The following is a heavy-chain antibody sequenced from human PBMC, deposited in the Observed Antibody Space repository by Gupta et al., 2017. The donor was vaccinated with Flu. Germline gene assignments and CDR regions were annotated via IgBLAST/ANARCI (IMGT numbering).Heavy chain of an antibody. CDR1: GYPFSRHY. V-gene: IGHV1-2*05. Sequence: QVQLVQSGAEVKEPGASVKVSCKASGYPFSRHYLHGVRQTPGQGLEWLGRIDPTSGATKFPQRFQGRVSMTRDMSTSTFYMELSSLRSDDSGVYYCAREGEYPTLGSFDYWGQGTRVTVSS. CDR3: AREGEYPTLGSFDY. CDR2: IDPTSGAT. D-gene: IGHD3-10*01. J-gene: IGHJ4*02.